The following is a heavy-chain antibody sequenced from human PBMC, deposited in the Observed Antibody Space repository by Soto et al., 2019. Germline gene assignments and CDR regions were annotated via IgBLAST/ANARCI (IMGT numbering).Heavy chain of an antibody. D-gene: IGHD2-15*01. CDR2: IYSGGST. V-gene: IGHV3-66*01. CDR3: ARDGRNSDIGTHWYYYMDV. J-gene: IGHJ6*03. Sequence: EVQLEESGGGLVQPGGSLRLSCAASGFVVSSSYMSWARQAPGKGLEWVSVIYSGGSTYYADSLKGRFIISRDISKNTMYLQLNSLRAEDTAVYYCARDGRNSDIGTHWYYYMDVWGKGTTVTVSS. CDR1: GFVVSSSY.